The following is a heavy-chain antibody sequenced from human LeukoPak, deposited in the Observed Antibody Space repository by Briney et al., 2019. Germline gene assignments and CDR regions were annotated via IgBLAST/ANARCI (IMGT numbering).Heavy chain of an antibody. CDR2: VWYDGTNK. D-gene: IGHD4-17*01. CDR1: GFAFSSFG. V-gene: IGHV3-33*01. Sequence: GRSLRLSCAASGFAFSSFGMHWVRQAPGKGLEWVAVVWYDGTNKYYADSVKGRFTISRDNSKNTLYLQMNSLRAEDTAVYYCARATVTRWFDPWGQGTLVTVSS. CDR3: ARATVTRWFDP. J-gene: IGHJ5*02.